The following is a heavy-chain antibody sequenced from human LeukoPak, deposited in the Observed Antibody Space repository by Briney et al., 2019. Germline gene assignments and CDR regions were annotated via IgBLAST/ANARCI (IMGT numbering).Heavy chain of an antibody. J-gene: IGHJ4*02. CDR1: GFTFNKSW. Sequence: GGSLRLSCAASGFTFNKSWMSWVRQAPGKGPEWVANIKEDGTQKYYVDSVRGRFTISRDNAKNSLYLQMNSLRAEDTAVYYCARGIRITMVRGVSFDYWGQGTLVTVSS. V-gene: IGHV3-7*01. D-gene: IGHD3-10*01. CDR3: ARGIRITMVRGVSFDY. CDR2: IKEDGTQK.